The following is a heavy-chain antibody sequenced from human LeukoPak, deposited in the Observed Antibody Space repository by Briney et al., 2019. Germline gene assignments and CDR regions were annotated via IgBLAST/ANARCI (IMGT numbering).Heavy chain of an antibody. CDR1: GGSITSGNW. CDR3: ARAMYSAYCSGGSCYRSWFDS. J-gene: IGHJ5*01. CDR2: IYHSGST. D-gene: IGHD2-15*01. V-gene: IGHV4-4*02. Sequence: SGTLSLTCGVSGGSITSGNWWSWVRQSPGKGLEWIGEIYHSGSTNYNPSLKSRVTISVDKSRTRFSLNLTSVTAADTAVYYCARAMYSAYCSGGSCYRSWFDSWGQGTLVIVSS.